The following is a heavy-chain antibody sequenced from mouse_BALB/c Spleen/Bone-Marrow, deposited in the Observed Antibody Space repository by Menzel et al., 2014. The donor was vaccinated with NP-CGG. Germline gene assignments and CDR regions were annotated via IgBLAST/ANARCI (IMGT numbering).Heavy chain of an antibody. CDR2: ISSGGSYT. CDR3: ARHITTVVADY. Sequence: EVQLVESGGGLVKPGGSLKLSCAASGFTFSSYAMPWVRQTPEKRLEWVATISSGGSYTYYPDSVKGRFTISRDNAKNTLYLQMSSLRSEDPAMYYCARHITTVVADYWGQGTTRTVSS. V-gene: IGHV5-9-3*01. D-gene: IGHD1-1*01. CDR1: GFTFSSYA. J-gene: IGHJ2*01.